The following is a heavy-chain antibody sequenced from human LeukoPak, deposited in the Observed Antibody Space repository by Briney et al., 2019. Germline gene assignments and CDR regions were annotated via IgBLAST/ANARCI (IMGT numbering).Heavy chain of an antibody. CDR1: GFSFSSSW. CDR2: IKHDGSEI. Sequence: GGSLRLSCAASGFSFSSSWMSWVRQAPGKGLEWVANIKHDGSEIDYLDSLKGRFTISRDNAKNSLYLQMNSLRAEDTARYYCARDGYGGNSEAFDYWGQGTLVTVSS. D-gene: IGHD4-23*01. J-gene: IGHJ4*02. V-gene: IGHV3-7*01. CDR3: ARDGYGGNSEAFDY.